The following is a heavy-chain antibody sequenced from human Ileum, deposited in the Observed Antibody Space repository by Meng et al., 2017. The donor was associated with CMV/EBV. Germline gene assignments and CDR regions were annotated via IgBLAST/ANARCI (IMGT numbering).Heavy chain of an antibody. CDR3: AKDYHTTYVRWFDD. CDR2: IGSSGSDT. CDR1: GFTFSSYA. D-gene: IGHD1-26*01. V-gene: IGHV3-23*01. Sequence: GESLKISCVASGFTFSSYAMSWVRQAPGKGLEWVSGIGSSGSDTYYADSVKGRFTISRDNSKNTLYLQMNTLSAHDTAVYYCAKDYHTTYVRWFDDWGQGTMVTVSS. J-gene: IGHJ4*02.